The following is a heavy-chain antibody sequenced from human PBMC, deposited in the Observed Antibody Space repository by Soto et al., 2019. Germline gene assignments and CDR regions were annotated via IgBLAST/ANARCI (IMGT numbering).Heavy chain of an antibody. Sequence: QVQLVQSGAEVKKPGSSVKVSCKASGGTFSSYAISWVRQAPGQGLEWMGGIIPIFGTANYVQKFQGRVTITADESTSTAYMELSSLRSEDTAVYYCARDIYCSGGSCYSGAFDIWGQGTMVTVSS. V-gene: IGHV1-69*01. D-gene: IGHD2-15*01. CDR3: ARDIYCSGGSCYSGAFDI. J-gene: IGHJ3*02. CDR2: IIPIFGTA. CDR1: GGTFSSYA.